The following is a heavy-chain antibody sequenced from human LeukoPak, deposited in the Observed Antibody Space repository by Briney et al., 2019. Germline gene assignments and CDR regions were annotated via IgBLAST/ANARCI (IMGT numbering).Heavy chain of an antibody. J-gene: IGHJ4*02. D-gene: IGHD3-22*01. CDR3: ASPRTYYYDSSGYDFDY. CDR1: GYTFTGYY. Sequence: ASVKVSCKASGYTFTGYYMHWVRQAPGQGLEWMGWINPNSGGTNYAQKLQGRVTMTRDTSISTAYMELSRLRSDDTAVYYCASPRTYYYDSSGYDFDYWGQGTLVTVSS. V-gene: IGHV1-2*02. CDR2: INPNSGGT.